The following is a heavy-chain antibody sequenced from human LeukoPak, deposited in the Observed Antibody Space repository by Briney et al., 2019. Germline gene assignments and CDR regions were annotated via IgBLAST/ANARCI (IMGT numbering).Heavy chain of an antibody. V-gene: IGHV4-59*01. CDR3: ARGHYYYDSSGYYVNGLVDY. J-gene: IGHJ4*02. CDR1: GGSISSYY. Sequence: SETLSLTCTVSGGSISSYYWSWIRQPPGKGLEWIGYIYYSGSTNYNPSLKSRVTISVDTSKNQFSLKLSSVTAADTAVYYCARGHYYYDSSGYYVNGLVDYWGQGTLVTVSS. D-gene: IGHD3-22*01. CDR2: IYYSGST.